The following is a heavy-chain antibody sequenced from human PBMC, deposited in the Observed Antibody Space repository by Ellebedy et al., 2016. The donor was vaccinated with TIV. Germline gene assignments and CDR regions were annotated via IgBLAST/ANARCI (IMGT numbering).Heavy chain of an antibody. CDR3: ARETFNDVDLNPWGIFDL. CDR2: IFLDNTT. D-gene: IGHD6-13*01. CDR1: ELTVSSNY. J-gene: IGHJ3*01. V-gene: IGHV3-66*01. Sequence: GESLKISCAASELTVSSNYMSWVRQAPGTGLEWVSVIFLDNTTYYADSVKGRFTISRDNSKNTLFLQMHTVRAEDTALYYCARETFNDVDLNPWGIFDLWGQGTMVTVSS.